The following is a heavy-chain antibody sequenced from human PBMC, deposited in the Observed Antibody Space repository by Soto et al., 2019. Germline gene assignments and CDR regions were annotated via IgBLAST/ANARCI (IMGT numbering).Heavy chain of an antibody. CDR3: ARRARPDFYYMDV. V-gene: IGHV3-64*01. D-gene: IGHD6-6*01. CDR1: GFTLSGYA. J-gene: IGHJ6*03. CDR2: ISSNGVGT. Sequence: EVQLAESGGGLAQPGGSLRLSCAASGFTLSGYAMDWVRQAPGKGPEYVSGISSNGVGTYYANSVQGRFTISRDNSKNPVYLQMGSLRPEDMAVYYCARRARPDFYYMDVWGKGTTVTVSS.